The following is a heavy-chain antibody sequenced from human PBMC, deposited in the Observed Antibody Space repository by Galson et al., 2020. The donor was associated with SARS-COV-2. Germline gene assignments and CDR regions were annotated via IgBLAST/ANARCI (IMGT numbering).Heavy chain of an antibody. CDR2: MNSDVSYT. D-gene: IGHD3-9*01. V-gene: IGHV3-74*01. CDR1: GFTLSTYW. CDR3: AKGLRYFDWFPFDP. J-gene: IGHJ5*02. Sequence: GRSVRLSCAASGFTLSTYWMHWVRQAPGKGLVWVSRMNSDVSYTTYADSVKGRFTISRDNTKNTLYLQMNSLRAEDTAVYYCAKGLRYFDWFPFDPWGQGTLVTVSS.